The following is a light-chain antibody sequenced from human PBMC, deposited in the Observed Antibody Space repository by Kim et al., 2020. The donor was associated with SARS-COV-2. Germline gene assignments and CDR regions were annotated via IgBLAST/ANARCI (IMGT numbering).Light chain of an antibody. V-gene: IGKV3-20*01. CDR3: HQYDGSPRT. J-gene: IGKJ1*01. Sequence: PGERATLSCRASQSVSHNYLSWYQQKPGQAPRLLIYGVSSRATGIPERFSGSGSETDFTLTISRLEPEDFAMYYCHQYDGSPRTFGQGTKVDIK. CDR1: QSVSHNY. CDR2: GVS.